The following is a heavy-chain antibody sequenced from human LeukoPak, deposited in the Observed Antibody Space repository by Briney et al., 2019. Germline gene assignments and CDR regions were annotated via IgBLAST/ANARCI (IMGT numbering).Heavy chain of an antibody. CDR1: GYTFTGYY. CDR2: INPNSGGT. Sequence: ASVKVSCKASGYTFTGYYMHWVRQAPGQGLEWMGWINPNSGGTNYAQKFQGRVNMTRDTSISTAYMELSRLRSDDTAVYYCSRDYYDILTGYSFNWFDPWGQGTLVTVSS. D-gene: IGHD3-9*01. J-gene: IGHJ5*02. V-gene: IGHV1-2*02. CDR3: SRDYYDILTGYSFNWFDP.